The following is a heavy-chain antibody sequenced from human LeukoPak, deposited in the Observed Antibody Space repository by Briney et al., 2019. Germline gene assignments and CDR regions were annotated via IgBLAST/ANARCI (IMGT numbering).Heavy chain of an antibody. Sequence: SVKVSCKASRGTFSSYAIGWVRQAPGQGHEWMGRIIPILGIANYAQKFQGRVTITADKSTSTAYMELSSLRSEDTAVYYCARASGYSYDNAFDIWGQGTMVIVSS. D-gene: IGHD5-18*01. CDR1: RGTFSSYA. CDR3: ARASGYSYDNAFDI. V-gene: IGHV1-69*04. J-gene: IGHJ3*02. CDR2: IIPILGIA.